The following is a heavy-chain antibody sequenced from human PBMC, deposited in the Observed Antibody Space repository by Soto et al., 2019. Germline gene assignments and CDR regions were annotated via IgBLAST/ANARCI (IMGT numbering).Heavy chain of an antibody. J-gene: IGHJ4*02. Sequence: ASVKVSCKASGGTFSSYAISWVRQAPGQGLEWMGGIIPIFGTANYAQKFQGRVTITADESTSTAYMELSSLRSEDTAVYYCARDSPYCSGGSCYFDYWGQGTLVTVSS. D-gene: IGHD2-15*01. CDR1: GGTFSSYA. V-gene: IGHV1-69*13. CDR2: IIPIFGTA. CDR3: ARDSPYCSGGSCYFDY.